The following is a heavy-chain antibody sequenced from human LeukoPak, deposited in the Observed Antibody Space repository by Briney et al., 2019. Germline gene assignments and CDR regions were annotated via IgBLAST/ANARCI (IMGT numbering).Heavy chain of an antibody. Sequence: GESLRLSCSVSGFTFSTSAMSWVRQAPGKALEWVSSINPRSNFIDYAGSVRGRFTISRDNARNSLYLQMNSLRAEDTAVYYCATSGRPQDSSGYYYYAYWGQGTLVTVSS. CDR2: INPRSNFI. D-gene: IGHD3-22*01. CDR1: GFTFSTSA. CDR3: ATSGRPQDSSGYYYYAY. J-gene: IGHJ4*02. V-gene: IGHV3-21*06.